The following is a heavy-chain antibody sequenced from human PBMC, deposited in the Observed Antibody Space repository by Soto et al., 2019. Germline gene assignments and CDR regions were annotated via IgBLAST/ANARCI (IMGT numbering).Heavy chain of an antibody. J-gene: IGHJ3*02. CDR2: TYYRSKWYN. CDR1: GGSVSSNSAA. V-gene: IGHV6-1*01. D-gene: IGHD3-22*01. CDR3: ARDRLGSSGYYLDAFDI. Sequence: SQTLPLSCASSGGSVSSNSAAWSWIRKSPSRGLEWLGRTYYRSKWYNDYAVSVKSRITINPDTSKNQFSLQLKSVTPEDTAVYYCARDRLGSSGYYLDAFDIWGQGTMVTVSS.